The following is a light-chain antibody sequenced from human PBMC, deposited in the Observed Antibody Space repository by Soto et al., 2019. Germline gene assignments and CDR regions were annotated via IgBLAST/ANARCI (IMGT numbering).Light chain of an antibody. CDR1: QGISSY. V-gene: IGKV1-8*01. Sequence: AIRMTQSPSSLSASTGDRVTITCRASQGISSYLAWYQQKPGKAPKLLIYAASTLQSGVPSRFSGSGSGTSFTLTISCLPSEDFATYYCQQYYSYLFTFGPGTKVDIK. J-gene: IGKJ3*01. CDR3: QQYYSYLFT. CDR2: AAS.